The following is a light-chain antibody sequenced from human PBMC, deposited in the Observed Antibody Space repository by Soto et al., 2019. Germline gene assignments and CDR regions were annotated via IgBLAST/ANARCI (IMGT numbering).Light chain of an antibody. CDR1: QNINNY. J-gene: IGKJ2*01. CDR2: GAY. CDR3: QQSYNSYT. V-gene: IGKV1-39*01. Sequence: DIQMTQSPSSLSASVGDRVTISCRAGQNINNYLNWYQQKPGKAPKLLIYGAYNLQSGVPSRFSGSGSGTDFTLIISSLQPEDSATYYCQQSYNSYTFGQGTKLEIK.